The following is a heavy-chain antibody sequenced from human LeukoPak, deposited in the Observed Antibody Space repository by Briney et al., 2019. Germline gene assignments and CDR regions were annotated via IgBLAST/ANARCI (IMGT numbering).Heavy chain of an antibody. J-gene: IGHJ4*02. CDR2: IYYSGNT. CDR3: AREGRGAAAGMDY. CDR1: GDSISSYY. Sequence: PSETLSLTCTVSGDSISSYYWSWIRQPPGKGLEWIGYIYYSGNTNYNPSLKSRVTISVDTSKNQFSLNLSSVTAADTAVYYCAREGRGAAAGMDYWGQGSLVTVSS. V-gene: IGHV4-59*01. D-gene: IGHD6-13*01.